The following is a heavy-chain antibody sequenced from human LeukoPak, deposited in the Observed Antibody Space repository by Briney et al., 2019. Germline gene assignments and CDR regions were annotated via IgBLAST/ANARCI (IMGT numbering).Heavy chain of an antibody. V-gene: IGHV3-23*01. CDR1: GFTFSGFA. J-gene: IGHJ5*02. Sequence: PGGSLRLSCAASGFTFSGFAMTWVRQAPGKGLEWVSSIGSDSKTHYSESVKGRFAISRDNSKSTLFLQMNSLRAEGTAVYYCARRVLLRGFDPWGQGTLVTVSS. D-gene: IGHD2-21*01. CDR2: IGSDSKT. CDR3: ARRVLLRGFDP.